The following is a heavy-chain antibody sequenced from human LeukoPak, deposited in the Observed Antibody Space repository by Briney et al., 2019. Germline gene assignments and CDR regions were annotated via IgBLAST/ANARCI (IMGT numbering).Heavy chain of an antibody. CDR2: IKQDGSEK. D-gene: IGHD3-3*02. V-gene: IGHV3-7*01. CDR1: QFTFSIYW. J-gene: IGHJ6*03. CDR3: ARVEKEGISQFMDV. Sequence: GGSLRLSCAASQFTFSIYWMSWVRQAPGKGLEWVANIKQDGSEKYYVDSVKGRFTVSRDNAKNSLFLQMNSLRAEDTAVYYCARVEKEGISQFMDVWGNGTTVTVSS.